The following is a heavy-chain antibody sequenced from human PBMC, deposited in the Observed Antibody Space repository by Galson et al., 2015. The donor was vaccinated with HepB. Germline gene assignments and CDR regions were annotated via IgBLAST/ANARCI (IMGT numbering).Heavy chain of an antibody. Sequence: QSGAEVKKPGESLKISCKGSGYTFTTNWIGWVRQMPGKGLEWMGIIYPYDSDTKYSPSFQGQVTISADKSISTAYLQWSSLKASDTAMYYCARHSGSGWYYFDYWGQGTLVTVSS. CDR3: ARHSGSGWYYFDY. J-gene: IGHJ4*02. CDR1: GYTFTTNW. D-gene: IGHD6-19*01. CDR2: IYPYDSDT. V-gene: IGHV5-51*01.